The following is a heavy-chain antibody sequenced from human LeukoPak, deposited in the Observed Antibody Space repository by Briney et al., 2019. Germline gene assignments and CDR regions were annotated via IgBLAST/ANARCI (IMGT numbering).Heavy chain of an antibody. CDR1: GFTFTNYG. V-gene: IGHV3-23*01. CDR3: TTDPYIVVVPAAMPEDY. J-gene: IGHJ4*02. Sequence: PGGSLRLSCAASGFTFTNYGMSWVRQAPGKGLEWVSDISGSGGTTYYADSVKGRFTISRDNSKNTLYLQMNSLKTEDTAVYYCTTDPYIVVVPAAMPEDYWGQGTLVTVSS. CDR2: ISGSGGTT. D-gene: IGHD2-2*01.